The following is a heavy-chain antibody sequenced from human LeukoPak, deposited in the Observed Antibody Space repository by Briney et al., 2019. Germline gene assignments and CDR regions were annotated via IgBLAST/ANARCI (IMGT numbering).Heavy chain of an antibody. V-gene: IGHV5-51*01. J-gene: IGHJ6*02. CDR1: GDSFTSYW. D-gene: IGHD4-17*01. CDR3: ARREGVTTYGMDV. CDR2: IYPGNSDT. Sequence: GESPKIFCKGSGDSFTSYWNGWVSQMPGEGLEWLGMIYPGNSDTRYSPSFQGQVTISADKSISTAYLQWSSLTASDTAVYYCARREGVTTYGMDVWGQGSTVT.